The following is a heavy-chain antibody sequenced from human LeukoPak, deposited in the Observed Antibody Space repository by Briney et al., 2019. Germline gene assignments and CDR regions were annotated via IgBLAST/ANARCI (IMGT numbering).Heavy chain of an antibody. CDR3: ARDRHFDL. CDR2: ISYDGSNK. J-gene: IGHJ2*01. Sequence: GRSLRLSCAASGFTFSSYPMHWVRQAPGKRLEWVALISYDGSNKYYADSVKGRLTISRDNSKNTLYLQMNSLRAEDTAVYYCARDRHFDLWGRGTLVTVSS. V-gene: IGHV3-30-3*01. CDR1: GFTFSSYP.